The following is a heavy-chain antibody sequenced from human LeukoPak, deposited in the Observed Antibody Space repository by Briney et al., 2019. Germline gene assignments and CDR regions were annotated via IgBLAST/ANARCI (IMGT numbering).Heavy chain of an antibody. Sequence: SETLSLTCTVSGGSISSSSYYWGWIRQPPGKGLEWIGSIYYSGSTYYNPSLKSRVTISVDTSKNQFSLKLSSVTAADTAVYYCARVWMRRFGDPYGWFDPWGQGTLVTVSS. CDR3: ARVWMRRFGDPYGWFDP. CDR1: GGSISSSSYY. J-gene: IGHJ5*02. CDR2: IYYSGST. D-gene: IGHD3-10*01. V-gene: IGHV4-39*07.